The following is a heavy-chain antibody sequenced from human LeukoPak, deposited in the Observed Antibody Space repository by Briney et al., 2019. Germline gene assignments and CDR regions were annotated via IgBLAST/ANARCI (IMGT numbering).Heavy chain of an antibody. CDR1: GFTFSSFG. Sequence: GGSLRLSCAASGFTFSSFGMHWVRQAPGKGLEWVAVISYDGINKYYADSVKGRFTISRDNSKNTVFLQMNSLRAEDTAVYYCANVSRDGYKWGDDTFDIWGPGTMVTVSS. CDR2: ISYDGINK. V-gene: IGHV3-30*18. J-gene: IGHJ3*02. D-gene: IGHD5-24*01. CDR3: ANVSRDGYKWGDDTFDI.